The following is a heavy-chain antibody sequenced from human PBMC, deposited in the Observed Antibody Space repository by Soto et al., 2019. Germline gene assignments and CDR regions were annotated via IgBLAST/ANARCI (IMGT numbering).Heavy chain of an antibody. CDR2: IWYDGSNK. D-gene: IGHD3-10*01. CDR1: GFTFSSYA. J-gene: IGHJ6*02. Sequence: GGSLRLSCAASGFTFSSYAMHWVRQAPGKGLEWVAVIWYDGSNKYYADSVKGRFTISRDNSKNTLYLQMNSLRAEDTAVYYCARDPVYGSGSYYREDYYYYYGMDVWGQGTTVTVSS. CDR3: ARDPVYGSGSYYREDYYYYYGMDV. V-gene: IGHV3-33*08.